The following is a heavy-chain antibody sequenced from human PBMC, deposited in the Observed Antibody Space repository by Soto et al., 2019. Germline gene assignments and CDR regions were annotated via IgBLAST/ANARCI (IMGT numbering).Heavy chain of an antibody. CDR1: GFTFTSSA. CDR2: IVVGSGNT. V-gene: IGHV1-58*02. Sequence: ASVKVSCKASGFTFTSSAMQWVRQARGQRLEWIGWIVVGSGNTNYAQKFQERVTITRDMSTSQAYMGLGSLRSEDTAVYYCAAGQGYYYMDVWGKGTTVTVSS. J-gene: IGHJ6*03. CDR3: AAGQGYYYMDV.